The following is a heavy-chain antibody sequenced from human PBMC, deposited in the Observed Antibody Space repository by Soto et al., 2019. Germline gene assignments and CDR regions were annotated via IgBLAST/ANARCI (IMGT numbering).Heavy chain of an antibody. CDR2: ISSSGSTI. V-gene: IGHV3-11*01. Sequence: PGGSLRLSCAASGFTFSDYYMSWIRQAPGKGLEWVSYISSSGSTIYYADSVKGRFTISRDNAKNSLYLQMNSLRAEDTAVYYCARDILLGFPDSMDVWGKGTTVTVSS. J-gene: IGHJ6*03. D-gene: IGHD2-21*02. CDR3: ARDILLGFPDSMDV. CDR1: GFTFSDYY.